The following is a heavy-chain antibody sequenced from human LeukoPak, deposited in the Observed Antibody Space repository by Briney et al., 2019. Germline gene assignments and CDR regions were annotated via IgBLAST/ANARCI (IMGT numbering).Heavy chain of an antibody. CDR1: GFTFSDSW. J-gene: IGHJ6*02. CDR2: MSQDGSAK. V-gene: IGHV3-7*01. Sequence: GGSLRLSCAASGFTFSDSWMSWVRQAPGKGLEWVANMSQDGSAKGYVDSVKGRFTISRDNARNSLYLQMSSLRPEDTAVYYCATYTHWVAGDVWGQGTTVTVSS. D-gene: IGHD3-16*01. CDR3: ATYTHWVAGDV.